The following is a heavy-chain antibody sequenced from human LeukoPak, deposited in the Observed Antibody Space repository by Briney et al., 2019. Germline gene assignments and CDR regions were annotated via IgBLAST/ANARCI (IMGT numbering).Heavy chain of an antibody. D-gene: IGHD3-3*01. V-gene: IGHV4-61*02. CDR2: IYASGST. CDR1: GGSISSGSYY. CDR3: ARAFDFWSGYPFDP. Sequence: SQTLSLTCTVSGGSISSGSYYWSWIRQPAGKGLEWIGRIYASGSTNYNPSLKSRVTISVDTSKNQFSLKLSSVTAADTAVYYCARAFDFWSGYPFDPWGQGTLVTVSS. J-gene: IGHJ5*02.